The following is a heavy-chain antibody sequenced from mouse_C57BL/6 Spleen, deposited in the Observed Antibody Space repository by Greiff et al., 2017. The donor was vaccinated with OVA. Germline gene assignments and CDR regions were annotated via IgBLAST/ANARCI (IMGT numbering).Heavy chain of an antibody. V-gene: IGHV5-9-1*02. CDR1: GFTFSSYA. CDR3: TRDRGTYDYDGDYYAMDY. D-gene: IGHD2-4*01. CDR2: ISSGGDYI. Sequence: VQRVESGEGLVKPGGSLKLSCAASGFTFSSYAMSWVRQTPEKRLEWVAYISSGGDYIYYADTVKGRFTISRDNARNTLYLQMSSLKSEDTAMYYCTRDRGTYDYDGDYYAMDYWGQGTSVTVSS. J-gene: IGHJ4*01.